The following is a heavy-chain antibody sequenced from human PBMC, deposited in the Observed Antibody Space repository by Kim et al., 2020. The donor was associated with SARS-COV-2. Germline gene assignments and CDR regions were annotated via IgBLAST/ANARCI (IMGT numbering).Heavy chain of an antibody. V-gene: IGHV1-46*03. CDR2: INPSGGST. J-gene: IGHJ6*02. CDR1: GYTFTSHY. Sequence: ASVKVSCKASGYTFTSHYIHWVRQAPGQGLEWMGRINPSGGSTTYAQEFQGRVTMTRDTSTSTVYMELSSLRSEDTAVYYCARAIGGYDLYYYYGLDVWGQGTTVTVSS. CDR3: ARAIGGYDLYYYYGLDV. D-gene: IGHD5-12*01.